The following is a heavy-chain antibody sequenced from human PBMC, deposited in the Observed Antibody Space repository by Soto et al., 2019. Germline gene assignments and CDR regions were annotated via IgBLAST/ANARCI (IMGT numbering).Heavy chain of an antibody. J-gene: IGHJ4*02. D-gene: IGHD6-13*01. CDR2: TYSRSKWYN. CDR3: ARSGIRQQLVSY. CDR1: RDRVSSYRAA. V-gene: IGHV6-1*01. Sequence: QALSLTGESCRDRVSSYRAAWTWIRQSPSRGLEWLGRTYSRSKWYNDDAVSVKSRITINPDTSKNQFSLQLNSVTPEDTAVYYCARSGIRQQLVSYWGQGTLVNVSS.